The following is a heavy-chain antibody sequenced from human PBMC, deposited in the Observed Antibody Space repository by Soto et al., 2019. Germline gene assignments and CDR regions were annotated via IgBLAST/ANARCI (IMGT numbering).Heavy chain of an antibody. CDR3: AKWNGYGDH. CDR1: GFSLSTYG. D-gene: IGHD1-1*01. Sequence: EVQLLESGGGLVQPGGSLRLSCTAAGFSLSTYGVTLVRQAPGKGLEWVSGVSGGSGTTHYADSVKGRFTITTDNSETTAYLQMNSLRVEDTAVYYCAKWNGYGDHWGQGTLVTVS. V-gene: IGHV3-23*01. J-gene: IGHJ4*02. CDR2: VSGGSGTT.